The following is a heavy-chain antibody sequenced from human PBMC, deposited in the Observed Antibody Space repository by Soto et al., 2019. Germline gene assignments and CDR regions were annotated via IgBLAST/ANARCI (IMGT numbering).Heavy chain of an antibody. CDR3: AAKGYSSGWFLDY. CDR1: GFSLSTRGMH. CDR2: IDWDADK. Sequence: SGPTLVNPTQTLTLTCNFSGFSLSTRGMHVSWIRQPPGKALEWLARIDWDADKFYSPSLKTRLTISKDTAKNQVVLTMTNMEPVDTATYYCAAKGYSSGWFLDYWGQGTLVTVSS. V-gene: IGHV2-70*04. J-gene: IGHJ4*02. D-gene: IGHD6-19*01.